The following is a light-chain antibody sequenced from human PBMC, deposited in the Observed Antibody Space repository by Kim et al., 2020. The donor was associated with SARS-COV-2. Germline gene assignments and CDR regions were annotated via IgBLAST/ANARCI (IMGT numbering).Light chain of an antibody. J-gene: IGKJ5*01. CDR3: QQYAYWRA. CDR2: GAS. Sequence: SPGESATLSCRASQSISSSLAWYQQKPGQAPRVLIYGASARATGIPARFSGSGSGTEFTLTISNLQSEDFAVYYCQQYAYWRAFGQGTRLEIK. CDR1: QSISSS. V-gene: IGKV3-15*01.